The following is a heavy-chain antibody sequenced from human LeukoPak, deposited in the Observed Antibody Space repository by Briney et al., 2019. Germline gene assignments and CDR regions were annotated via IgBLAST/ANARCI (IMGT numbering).Heavy chain of an antibody. D-gene: IGHD4-17*01. Sequence: GASVKVSCKASGGTFSSYAISWVRQAPGQGLEWTGGIIPIFGTANYAQKFQGRVTITADESTSTAYMELSSLRSEDTAVYYCARVTIDYGDYWFDPWGQGTLVTVSS. J-gene: IGHJ5*02. V-gene: IGHV1-69*13. CDR3: ARVTIDYGDYWFDP. CDR2: IIPIFGTA. CDR1: GGTFSSYA.